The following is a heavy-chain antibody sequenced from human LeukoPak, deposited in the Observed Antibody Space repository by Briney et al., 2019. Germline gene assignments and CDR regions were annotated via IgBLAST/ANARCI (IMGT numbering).Heavy chain of an antibody. CDR1: GFTFSSYG. CDR3: AREPMTGCYHLEYYFDY. Sequence: GRSLRLSCAASGFTFSSYGMHWVRQAPGKGLEWVAVISYDGSNKYYADSVKGRFTISRDNSKNTLYLQMNSLRAEDTAVYYCAREPMTGCYHLEYYFDYWGQGTLVTVSS. V-gene: IGHV3-30*03. J-gene: IGHJ4*02. CDR2: ISYDGSNK. D-gene: IGHD3-9*01.